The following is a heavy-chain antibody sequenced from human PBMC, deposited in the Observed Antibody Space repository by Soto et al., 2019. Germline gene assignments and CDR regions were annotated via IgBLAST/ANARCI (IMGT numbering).Heavy chain of an antibody. Sequence: GGSLRLSCAASGFTFSSYGMHWVRQAPGKGLEWVAVISYDGSNKYYADSVKGRFTISRDNSKNTLYLQMNSLRAEDTAVYYCAKDFTYYDSSGYPGYFDYWGQGTLVTVSS. J-gene: IGHJ4*02. CDR1: GFTFSSYG. D-gene: IGHD3-22*01. CDR3: AKDFTYYDSSGYPGYFDY. V-gene: IGHV3-30*18. CDR2: ISYDGSNK.